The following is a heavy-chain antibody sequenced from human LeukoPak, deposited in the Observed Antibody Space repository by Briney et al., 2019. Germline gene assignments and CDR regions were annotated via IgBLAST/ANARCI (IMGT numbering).Heavy chain of an antibody. V-gene: IGHV4-61*08. CDR1: GGSISSGGYY. CDR3: ARHLHSDGSGSYLNWFDP. CDR2: IYTSGST. J-gene: IGHJ5*02. D-gene: IGHD3-10*01. Sequence: PSETLSLTCTVSGGSISSGGYYWRWIRQHPGKGLEWIGYIYTSGSTNYNPSLKSRVIISADTSKNQFSLKLRSVTAADTAVYYCARHLHSDGSGSYLNWFDPWGPGTLVTVSS.